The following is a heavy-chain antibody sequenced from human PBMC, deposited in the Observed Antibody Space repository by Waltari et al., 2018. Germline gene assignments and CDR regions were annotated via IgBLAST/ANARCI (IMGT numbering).Heavy chain of an antibody. D-gene: IGHD5-18*01. CDR2: ISYDGSNK. Sequence: QLQLLESGGGVVQPGRSLRLSCAASVFTFSSHPLPWVRHAPGKGWEWVAVISYDGSNKYYADSVKGRFTISRDNSKNTLYLQMNSLRAEDTAVYYCARGPNIQLWLYFDYWGQGTLVTVSS. V-gene: IGHV3-30-3*01. J-gene: IGHJ4*02. CDR1: VFTFSSHP. CDR3: ARGPNIQLWLYFDY.